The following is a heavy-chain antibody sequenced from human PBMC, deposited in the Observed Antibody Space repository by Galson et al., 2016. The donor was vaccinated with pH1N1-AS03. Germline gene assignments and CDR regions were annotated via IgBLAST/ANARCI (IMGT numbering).Heavy chain of an antibody. D-gene: IGHD2-2*01. CDR2: INTDSGVT. CDR3: ARDPRGPCTSATCPTTYYFGMDV. V-gene: IGHV1-2*04. Sequence: SVKVSCKDSGYIFTGFYVHWVRQAPGQGLEWMGWINTDSGVTNYAQKFEAWVTMTSDTSVSTAYMELYGLKSDDTAVYYCARDPRGPCTSATCPTTYYFGMDVWGQGTTVIVSS. CDR1: GYIFTGFY. J-gene: IGHJ6*02.